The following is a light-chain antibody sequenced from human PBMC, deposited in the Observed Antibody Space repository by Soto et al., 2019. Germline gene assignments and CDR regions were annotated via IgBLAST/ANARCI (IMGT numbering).Light chain of an antibody. Sequence: IGVSKSPATLSVYPGERATLSCRASQSVSSNLAWYQQKPGQAPRLLIYGASTRATGIPARFSGSGSGTEFTLTISSLQSEDFAVYYCQQYNNWPRTFGQGTKVDIK. V-gene: IGKV3-15*01. J-gene: IGKJ1*01. CDR2: GAS. CDR3: QQYNNWPRT. CDR1: QSVSSN.